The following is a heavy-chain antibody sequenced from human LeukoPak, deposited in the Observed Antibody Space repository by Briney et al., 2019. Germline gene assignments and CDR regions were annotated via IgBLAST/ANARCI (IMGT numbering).Heavy chain of an antibody. Sequence: GGSLRLSCAASGFIFSNYDMNWVRQAPGKGLEWVSAISGSGSDTYYADSVKGRFTIPRDNSKNTVYLRMNSLRAEDTAIYYCAKDPWGSRGYFDYWGQGTLVTVSS. D-gene: IGHD7-27*01. V-gene: IGHV3-23*01. CDR2: ISGSGSDT. CDR3: AKDPWGSRGYFDY. CDR1: GFIFSNYD. J-gene: IGHJ4*02.